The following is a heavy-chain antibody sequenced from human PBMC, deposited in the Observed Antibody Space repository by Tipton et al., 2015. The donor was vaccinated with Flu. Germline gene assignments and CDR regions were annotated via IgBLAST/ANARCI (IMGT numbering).Heavy chain of an antibody. D-gene: IGHD3-3*01. Sequence: TLSLTCTVSGGSVNSGFYYWSWIRRPPGKGLEWIAYVSSSGTTNYNPSLKSRVTTSVDTSKNHFSLDLISVTAADTAVYFCARARRFLEWQFYYYYMDVWGKGTPVTVSS. V-gene: IGHV4-61*03. CDR2: VSSSGTT. CDR1: GGSVNSGFYY. CDR3: ARARRFLEWQFYYYYMDV. J-gene: IGHJ6*03.